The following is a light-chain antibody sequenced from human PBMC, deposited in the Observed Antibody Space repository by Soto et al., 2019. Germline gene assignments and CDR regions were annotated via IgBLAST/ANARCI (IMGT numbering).Light chain of an antibody. CDR1: QSVSSSY. Sequence: EIVLTQSPGTLSLSPWERATLSCGAGQSVSSSYLAWYQQKPGRAHRLIIYGASSRATGIPDRCGGSGAGTVFTLTISRLEHEDAAVYHCQQYGISPITFGQGTRLEIK. CDR2: GAS. V-gene: IGKV3-20*01. J-gene: IGKJ5*01. CDR3: QQYGISPIT.